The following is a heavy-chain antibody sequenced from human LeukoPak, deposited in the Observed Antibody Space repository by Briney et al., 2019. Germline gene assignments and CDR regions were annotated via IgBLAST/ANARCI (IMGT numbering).Heavy chain of an antibody. D-gene: IGHD3-22*01. CDR3: TPYSSGYLYYY. CDR1: GFTFSNAW. CDR2: IKSKTDGGST. V-gene: IGHV3-15*01. Sequence: QPGGSLRLSCAASGFTFSNAWMSWVRQAPGKGLEWVGRIKSKTDGGSTDYAAPVKGRFTISRDDSKNTLYLQMNILKTEDTAVYYCTPYSSGYLYYYWGQGTLVTVSS. J-gene: IGHJ4*02.